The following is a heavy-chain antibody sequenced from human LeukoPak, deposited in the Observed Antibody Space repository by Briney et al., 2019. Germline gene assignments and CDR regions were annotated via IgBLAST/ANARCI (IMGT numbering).Heavy chain of an antibody. D-gene: IGHD1-26*01. CDR1: GFTFSSYA. CDR3: ARDLRIVGAKLDY. CDR2: ISYDGSNK. V-gene: IGHV3-30*04. Sequence: GGSLRLSCAASGFTFSSYAMHWVRQAPGNGLEWVAVISYDGSNKYYADSVKGRFTISRDNSKNTLYLQMNSLRAEDTAVYYCARDLRIVGAKLDYWGQGTLVTVSS. J-gene: IGHJ4*02.